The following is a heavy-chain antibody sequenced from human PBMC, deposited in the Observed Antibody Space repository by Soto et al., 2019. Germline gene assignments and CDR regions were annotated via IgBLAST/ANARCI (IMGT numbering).Heavy chain of an antibody. Sequence: GESLKISCKGSGYSFTSYWFDWVRQMPGKGLEWMGIIYPGDSDTRYSPSFQGQVTISADKSISTAYLQWSSLKASDTAMYYCARGVVAAAAPRSGENYSYCMDVWGKGTTVTVSS. CDR1: GYSFTSYW. CDR3: ARGVVAAAAPRSGENYSYCMDV. V-gene: IGHV5-51*01. J-gene: IGHJ6*03. D-gene: IGHD6-13*01. CDR2: IYPGDSDT.